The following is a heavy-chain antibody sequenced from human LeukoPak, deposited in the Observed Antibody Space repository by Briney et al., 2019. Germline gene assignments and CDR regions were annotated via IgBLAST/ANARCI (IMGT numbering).Heavy chain of an antibody. J-gene: IGHJ1*01. V-gene: IGHV4-38-2*01. D-gene: IGHD3-3*01. CDR2: ISYSGST. Sequence: PSETLSLTWAVSGYSISNGYYWGWIRQPPGKGLEWVGSISYSGSTYYNPSLKSRVTISVDTSKNHFSLKLSSVTAADTAVYYCATYSNRCILEWFQYWGQGSLVTVSS. CDR3: ATYSNRCILEWFQY. CDR1: GYSISNGYY.